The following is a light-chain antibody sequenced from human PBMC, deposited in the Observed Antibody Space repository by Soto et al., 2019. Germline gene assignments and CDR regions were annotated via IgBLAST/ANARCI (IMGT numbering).Light chain of an antibody. CDR2: SAS. V-gene: IGKV1-12*01. J-gene: IGKJ5*01. CDR3: QQCHSFPIT. CDR1: RNIDNW. Sequence: DIQMTQTPSSVSATGGDRVTITCRASRNIDNWLAWYQQKPGKAPHLLIYSASTLQSGVPSRFSGSGSGTDFTLTINSLQPEDFGTYYCQQCHSFPITFGQGTRLEI.